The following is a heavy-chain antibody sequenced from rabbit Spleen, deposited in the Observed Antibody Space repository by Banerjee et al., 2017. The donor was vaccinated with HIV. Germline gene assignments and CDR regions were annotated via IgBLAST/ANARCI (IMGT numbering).Heavy chain of an antibody. D-gene: IGHD8-1*01. V-gene: IGHV1S45*01. CDR3: ARDGAGGSYFAL. CDR2: INTWSNRP. CDR1: GFSFNDYYG. Sequence: QQQLVESGGGLVQPGGSLRLTCKASGFSFNDYYGMCWVRQSPGKGLKWLACINTWSNRPVYASWAKGRFTMSKTSSTTVTLQMTSLTAADTATYFCARDGAGGSYFALWGPGTLVTVS. J-gene: IGHJ4*01.